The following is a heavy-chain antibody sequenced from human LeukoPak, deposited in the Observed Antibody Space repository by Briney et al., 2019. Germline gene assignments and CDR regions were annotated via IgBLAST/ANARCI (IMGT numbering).Heavy chain of an antibody. CDR3: ARGIWYCSSTSCYIFDP. V-gene: IGHV1-8*01. J-gene: IGHJ5*02. CDR1: GYTFTSYD. CDR2: MNPNSGNT. Sequence: ASVKVSCKASGYTFTSYDINWVRQATGQGLEWMGWMNPNSGNTGYAQKFQGRVTMTRNTSISTAYMELSSLRSEDTAVYYCARGIWYCSSTSCYIFDPWGQGTLVTVSS. D-gene: IGHD2-2*02.